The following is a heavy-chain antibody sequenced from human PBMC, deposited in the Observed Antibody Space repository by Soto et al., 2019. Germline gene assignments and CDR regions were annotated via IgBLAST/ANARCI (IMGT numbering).Heavy chain of an antibody. D-gene: IGHD5-18*01. CDR3: ASGIQLWLRRINNGYSG. Sequence: QVQLVQSGAEVKKPESSVKVSCKAPGGTFSTYAISWVRQAPVQGLEWIGGIIHMFGTANYAQRFQDRVTITADESTNTVYMELSSLRSDDTAVYFCASGIQLWLRRINNGYSGWGQGTLVTVSS. CDR1: GGTFSTYA. J-gene: IGHJ4*02. CDR2: IIHMFGTA. V-gene: IGHV1-69*12.